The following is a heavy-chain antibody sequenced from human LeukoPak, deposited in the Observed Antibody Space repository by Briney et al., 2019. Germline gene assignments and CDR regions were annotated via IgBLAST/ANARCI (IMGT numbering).Heavy chain of an antibody. D-gene: IGHD7-27*01. CDR2: IRYDGNNK. CDR1: GFTFSNYG. V-gene: IGHV3-30*02. Sequence: GGSLRLSCGASGFTFSNYGMLWVRQAPGKGLDWVSFIRYDGNNKLYADSVKGRFTISRDNSKNTLYLHINSLRAEDTAVYYCTRPSADDWGSNDYWGQGTLVTVSS. J-gene: IGHJ4*02. CDR3: TRPSADDWGSNDY.